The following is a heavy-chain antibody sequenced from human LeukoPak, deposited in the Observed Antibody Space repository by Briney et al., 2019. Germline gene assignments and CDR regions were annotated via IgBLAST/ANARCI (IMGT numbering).Heavy chain of an antibody. CDR2: MNPNSGNT. CDR3: ARGRGSGHKENWFDP. J-gene: IGHJ5*02. V-gene: IGHV1-8*01. D-gene: IGHD6-19*01. CDR1: GYTFTTYD. Sequence: ASVKVSCKASGYTFTTYDINRGRQATGQGPERMGWMNPNSGNTGYAQKFQGRVTMTRNTSITTAYMELSSLRSEDTAVYYCARGRGSGHKENWFDPWGQGTLVTVSS.